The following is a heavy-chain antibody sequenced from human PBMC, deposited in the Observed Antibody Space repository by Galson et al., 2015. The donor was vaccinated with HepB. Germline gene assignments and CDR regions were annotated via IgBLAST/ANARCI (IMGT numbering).Heavy chain of an antibody. CDR2: IDPSDSYT. Sequence: QSGAEVKKPGESLRISCKGSGYSFTSYWISWVRQMPGKGLEWMGRIDPSDSYTNYSPSFQGHVTISADKSISTAYLQWSSLKASDTAMYYCAITDEAAAGYLSYYYYGMDVWGQGTTVTVSS. CDR1: GYSFTSYW. J-gene: IGHJ6*02. D-gene: IGHD6-13*01. CDR3: AITDEAAAGYLSYYYYGMDV. V-gene: IGHV5-10-1*01.